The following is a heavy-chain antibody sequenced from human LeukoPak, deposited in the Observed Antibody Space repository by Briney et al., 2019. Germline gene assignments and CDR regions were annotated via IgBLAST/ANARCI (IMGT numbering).Heavy chain of an antibody. CDR3: AKDLRCSGFDCSYYFDY. Sequence: ESGGSLRLSCAASGFTFSNFAMSWVRQAPGEGLEWVSTISGSGGSTYSADSVKGRFTISRDNSKNTLYLQMNGLRAEDTAVFYCAKDLRCSGFDCSYYFDYWGQGTLVTVSS. D-gene: IGHD5-12*01. V-gene: IGHV3-23*01. J-gene: IGHJ4*02. CDR1: GFTFSNFA. CDR2: ISGSGGST.